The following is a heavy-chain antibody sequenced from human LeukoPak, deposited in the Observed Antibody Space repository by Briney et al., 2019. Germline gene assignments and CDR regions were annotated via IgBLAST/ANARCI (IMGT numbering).Heavy chain of an antibody. D-gene: IGHD1-14*01. CDR1: GGSTLTTNW. CDR3: AREIVGGFNPGAY. J-gene: IGHJ4*02. V-gene: IGHV4-4*02. CDR2: IYYSGTT. Sequence: SETLSLTCAVSGGSTLTTNWWSWVRQPPGKGLEWIGYIYYSGTTNYGPSLKSRLTISKDTSKNQISLKLSSVTAADTAVYYCAREIVGGFNPGAYWGQGTLVTVSS.